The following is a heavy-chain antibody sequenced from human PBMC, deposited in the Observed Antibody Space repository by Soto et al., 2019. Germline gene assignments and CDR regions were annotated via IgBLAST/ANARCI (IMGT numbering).Heavy chain of an antibody. CDR3: ARVFSTAAHRNKYYYYYGMDV. CDR1: GGSISSYY. D-gene: IGHD2-2*01. CDR2: IYYSGST. V-gene: IGHV4-59*01. J-gene: IGHJ6*02. Sequence: SETLSLTCTVSGGSISSYYWSWIRQPPGKGLEWIGYIYYSGSTNYNPSLKSRVTISVDTSKNQFSLKLSSVTAADTAVYYCARVFSTAAHRNKYYYYYGMDVWGQGTTVTVSS.